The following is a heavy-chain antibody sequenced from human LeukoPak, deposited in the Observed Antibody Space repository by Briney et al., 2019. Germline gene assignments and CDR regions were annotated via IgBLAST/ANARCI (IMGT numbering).Heavy chain of an antibody. V-gene: IGHV3-23*01. CDR3: AKTELEGSPRTDFVY. J-gene: IGHJ4*02. Sequence: GGPLRLSCAASGFTFSSYAMSWVRQAPGKGLEWVSAISGSGGSTYYADSVKGRFTISRDNSKNTLYLQMNSLRAEDTAVYYCAKTELEGSPRTDFVYWGQGTLVTVSS. D-gene: IGHD1-1*01. CDR1: GFTFSSYA. CDR2: ISGSGGST.